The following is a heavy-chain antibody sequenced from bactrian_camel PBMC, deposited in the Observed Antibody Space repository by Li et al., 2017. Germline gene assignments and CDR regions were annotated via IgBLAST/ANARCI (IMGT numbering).Heavy chain of an antibody. CDR1: GFTFSRYD. J-gene: IGHJ6*01. CDR2: SGGSST. Sequence: VQLVESGGGLVQPGGSLRLSCEASGFTFSRYDMSWVRQAPGKGLEWVSSSGGSSTFYADSVKGRFTISRDNAKNTVYLQLSSLKPEDTATYFCTAQTTLALSIADFEHWGQGTQVTVS. CDR3: TAQTTLALSIADFEH. D-gene: IGHD1*01. V-gene: IGHV3S40*01.